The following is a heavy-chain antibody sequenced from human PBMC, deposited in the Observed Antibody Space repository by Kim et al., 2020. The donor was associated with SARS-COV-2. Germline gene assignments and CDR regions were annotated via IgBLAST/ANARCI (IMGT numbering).Heavy chain of an antibody. V-gene: IGHV4-4*09. J-gene: IGHJ4*02. Sequence: PSLKSRVTISVDTSKNQFSLKLSAVTAADTAVYYCASSPQTDNWNYRFDYWGQGTLVTVSS. CDR3: ASSPQTDNWNYRFDY. D-gene: IGHD1-7*01.